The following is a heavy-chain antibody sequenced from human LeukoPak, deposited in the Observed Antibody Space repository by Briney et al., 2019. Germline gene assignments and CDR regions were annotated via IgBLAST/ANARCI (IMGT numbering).Heavy chain of an antibody. V-gene: IGHV3-48*01. CDR2: ISSSSSTI. CDR3: ASGPGWWFDY. J-gene: IGHJ4*02. CDR1: GFTFSSYS. Sequence: PGGPLRLSCAASGFTFSSYSMNWVRQAPGKGLEWVSYISSSSSTIYYADSVKGRFNISRDNAKNTLYLQMNSLRAEDTAVYYCASGPGWWFDYWGQGTLVTVSS. D-gene: IGHD2-15*01.